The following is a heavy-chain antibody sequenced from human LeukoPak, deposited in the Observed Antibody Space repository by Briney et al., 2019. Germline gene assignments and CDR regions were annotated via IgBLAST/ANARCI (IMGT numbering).Heavy chain of an antibody. CDR3: ARHLTGSSVCIEY. CDR1: DGSISNYY. J-gene: IGHJ4*02. D-gene: IGHD2-8*02. CDR2: IYTSGST. V-gene: IGHV4-4*09. Sequence: ETLSLTCTVSDGSISNYYGSWIRQPPGKGLEWIGYIYTSGSTNYNPSLKSRVTISVDTSKNQFSLKLSSVPAADTAVYYCARHLTGSSVCIEYWGQGTLVTVSS.